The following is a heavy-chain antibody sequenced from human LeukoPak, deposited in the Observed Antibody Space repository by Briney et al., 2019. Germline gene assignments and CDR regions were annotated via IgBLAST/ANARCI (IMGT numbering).Heavy chain of an antibody. CDR2: INTDGNTR. J-gene: IGHJ4*02. Sequence: GGSLRLSCATSGFTFSTSWMHWVRQAPGKGLVWVSRINTDGNTRGYADTVKGRFTISRDNAKNTLYLQMNSLRAEDTAVYYCVRDMGYYDKVWGQGTLVTVSS. CDR1: GFTFSTSW. CDR3: VRDMGYYDKV. D-gene: IGHD3-22*01. V-gene: IGHV3-74*01.